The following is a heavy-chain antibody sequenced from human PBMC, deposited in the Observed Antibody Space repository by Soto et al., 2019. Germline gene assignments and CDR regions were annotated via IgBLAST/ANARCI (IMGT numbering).Heavy chain of an antibody. D-gene: IGHD2-15*01. J-gene: IGHJ1*01. CDR1: GFTFSSYG. CDR2: ISSDGSDK. V-gene: IGHV3-30*18. Sequence: QVQLVESGGGVVQPGRSLRLSCAASGFTFSSYGMHWVRQAPGKGLEWVAVISSDGSDKYYADSVKGRFTISRDNSNNTLYLQMDSLIAEDTAVYYCAKGVVLATTYFQHWGQGTLVTVSS. CDR3: AKGVVLATTYFQH.